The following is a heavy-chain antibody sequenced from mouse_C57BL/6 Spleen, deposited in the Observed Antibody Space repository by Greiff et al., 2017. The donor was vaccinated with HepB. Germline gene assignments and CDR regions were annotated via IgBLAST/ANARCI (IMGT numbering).Heavy chain of an antibody. Sequence: QVQLQQPGAELVRPGSSVKLSCKASGYTFTSYWMDWVKQRPGQGLEWIGNIYPSDSETHYNQKFKDKATLTVDKSSSTAYMQLSSLTSEGSAVCYCARVGSSYFDVWGTGTTVTVSS. D-gene: IGHD1-1*01. CDR3: ARVGSSYFDV. V-gene: IGHV1-61*01. J-gene: IGHJ1*03. CDR1: GYTFTSYW. CDR2: IYPSDSET.